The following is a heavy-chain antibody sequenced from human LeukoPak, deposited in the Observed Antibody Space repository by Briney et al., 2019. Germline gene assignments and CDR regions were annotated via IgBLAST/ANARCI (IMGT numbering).Heavy chain of an antibody. CDR1: GGSMSSYY. CDR3: ARGGTPITMIVVESNWFDP. J-gene: IGHJ5*02. D-gene: IGHD3-22*01. CDR2: VYYSGST. V-gene: IGHV4-59*01. Sequence: SETLSLTCSVSGGSMSSYYWSWIRQSPGKGLEWIGNVYYSGSTDSDPSLKSRVTMSVDTSKNQFSMKLSSVTAADTAVYYCARGGTPITMIVVESNWFDPWGQGTRVTVSS.